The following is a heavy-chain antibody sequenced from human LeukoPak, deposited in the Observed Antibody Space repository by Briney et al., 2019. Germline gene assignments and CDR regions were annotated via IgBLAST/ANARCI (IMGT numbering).Heavy chain of an antibody. CDR2: IKQDGSEK. CDR1: GFTFSSYW. CDR3: AKDRGRVVVPAAISGGFDY. V-gene: IGHV3-7*01. J-gene: IGHJ4*02. D-gene: IGHD2-2*01. Sequence: GGSLRLSCAASGFTFSSYWMSWVRQAPGKGLEWVANIKQDGSEKYYLDSVKGRFTISGDNAKNSLYLQMNSLRAEDTAVYYCAKDRGRVVVPAAISGGFDYWGQGTLVTVSS.